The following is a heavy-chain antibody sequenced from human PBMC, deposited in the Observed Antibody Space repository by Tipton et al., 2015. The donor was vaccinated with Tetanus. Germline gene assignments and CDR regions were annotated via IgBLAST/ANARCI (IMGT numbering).Heavy chain of an antibody. V-gene: IGHV4-61*01. Sequence: LRLSCTVSGGSIRSDNYSWNWIRQPPGKGLEWLAYISYSGRTNSNYPLKSRITISQDTSKNQFSLKLTSVSAADTAVYYCARLTGHSMDVVDYYYFGMDVWGQGTKVTVSS. CDR3: ARLTGHSMDVVDYYYFGMDV. J-gene: IGHJ6*02. CDR1: GGSIRSDNYS. CDR2: ISYSGRT. D-gene: IGHD2-21*01.